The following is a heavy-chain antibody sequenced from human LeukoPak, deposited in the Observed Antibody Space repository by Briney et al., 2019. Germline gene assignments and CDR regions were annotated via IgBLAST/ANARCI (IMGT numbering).Heavy chain of an antibody. CDR2: ISGSGAST. D-gene: IGHD3-22*01. V-gene: IGHV3-23*01. Sequence: GGSLRLSCLTSGFTLSTNAMSWVRQAPGKGLGWISGISGSGASTYYADSVKGRFTISRDNAKNSLYLQMNSLRAEDTAVYYCARDNYDSSGYYPGQDYWGQGTLVTVSS. J-gene: IGHJ4*02. CDR1: GFTLSTNA. CDR3: ARDNYDSSGYYPGQDY.